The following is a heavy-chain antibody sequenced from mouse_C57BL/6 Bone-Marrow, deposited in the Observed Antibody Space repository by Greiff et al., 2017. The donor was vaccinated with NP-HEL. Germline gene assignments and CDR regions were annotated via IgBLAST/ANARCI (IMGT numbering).Heavy chain of an antibody. V-gene: IGHV14-4*01. J-gene: IGHJ4*01. CDR1: GFNIKDDY. Sequence: EVQLQQSGAELVRPGASVKLSCTVSGFNIKDDYMHWVKQRPERGLDWIGWIDPENGDTEYTSKFQGKATMTADTSSTTAYLQLSSLTSEDTAVYYGTTGGSSPYAMDYWGQGTAATVSS. CDR2: IDPENGDT. D-gene: IGHD1-1*01. CDR3: TTGGSSPYAMDY.